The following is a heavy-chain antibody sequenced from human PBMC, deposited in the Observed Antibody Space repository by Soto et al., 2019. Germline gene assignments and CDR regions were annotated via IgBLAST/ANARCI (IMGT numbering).Heavy chain of an antibody. CDR3: ARGDYGTGGYPFPYFDY. CDR1: GYSFTGYY. J-gene: IGHJ4*02. V-gene: IGHV1-2*02. CDR2: INPYSGAT. D-gene: IGHD2-8*02. Sequence: HEHLVQSGAEVKRPGASLKVSCKASGYSFTGYYIHWVRQAPGQGLEWMGWINPYSGATNYAQNFQGRVTLTSDTPISTASMDLTSLTSDDTAVYYCARGDYGTGGYPFPYFDYWGQGTLVIVSS.